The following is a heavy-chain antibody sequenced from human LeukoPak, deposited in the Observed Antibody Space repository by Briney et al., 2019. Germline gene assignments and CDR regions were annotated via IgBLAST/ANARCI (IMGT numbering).Heavy chain of an antibody. D-gene: IGHD5-12*01. J-gene: IGHJ4*02. Sequence: GSSVKVSCKASGGTFSSYAISWVRQAPGQGLEWMGRIIPIFGTANYAQKFQGRVTITTDESTSTAYMELSSLRSEDTAVYYCARGSRAGGGYEQPFDYWGQGTLVTVSS. CDR3: ARGSRAGGGYEQPFDY. CDR2: IIPIFGTA. CDR1: GGTFSSYA. V-gene: IGHV1-69*05.